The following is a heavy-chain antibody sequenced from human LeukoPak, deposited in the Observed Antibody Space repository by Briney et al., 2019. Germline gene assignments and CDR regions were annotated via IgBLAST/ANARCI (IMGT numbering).Heavy chain of an antibody. J-gene: IGHJ4*02. CDR3: ARGGGPFFDY. Sequence: VASVKVSCKTSGYTFTGYYMHWVRQAPGQGLEWMGWINPNSGGTNYAQKFQGRVTMTRDTSISTAYMELRRLRSDDTAAYYCARGGGPFFDYWGQGTLVTVSS. CDR1: GYTFTGYY. V-gene: IGHV1-2*02. CDR2: INPNSGGT. D-gene: IGHD3-16*01.